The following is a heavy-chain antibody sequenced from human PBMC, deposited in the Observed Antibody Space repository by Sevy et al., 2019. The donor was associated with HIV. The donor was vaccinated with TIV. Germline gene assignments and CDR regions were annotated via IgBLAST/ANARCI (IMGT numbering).Heavy chain of an antibody. CDR2: SRDKANSHTT. CDR1: GFTFSDHY. CDR3: ARGKDSGMAGYYYYYMDV. V-gene: IGHV3-72*01. J-gene: IGHJ6*03. D-gene: IGHD5-18*01. Sequence: GGSLRLSCAASGFTFSDHYMEWVRQAPGKGLEWVGRSRDKANSHTTEYVASVKGRSTSSRDDSKNSLYLQMNSLKTEDTAVYYCARGKDSGMAGYYYYYMDVWGKGTTVTVSS.